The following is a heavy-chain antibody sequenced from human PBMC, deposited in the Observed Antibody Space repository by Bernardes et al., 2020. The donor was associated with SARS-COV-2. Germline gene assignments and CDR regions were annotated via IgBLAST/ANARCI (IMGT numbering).Heavy chain of an antibody. CDR1: GFTVRSNS. CDR2: IYSGGNT. D-gene: IGHD6-13*01. V-gene: IGHV3-66*01. J-gene: IGHJ4*02. Sequence: GGSLRLSCAASGFTVRSNSISWVRQAPGKGLEWVSVIYSGGNTYYADSVKGRFTISRDNSKNTLYLQMNSLRAEDTAVYYCARDYPDPADWGQGTLVTVSS. CDR3: ARDYPDPAD.